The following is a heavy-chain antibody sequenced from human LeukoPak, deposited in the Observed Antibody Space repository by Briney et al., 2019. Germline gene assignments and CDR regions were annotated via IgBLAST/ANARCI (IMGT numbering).Heavy chain of an antibody. CDR1: GFTFSTYS. CDR3: AKDYSGSYFLGYYFDY. V-gene: IGHV3-21*04. D-gene: IGHD1-26*01. J-gene: IGHJ4*02. Sequence: GGSLRLSCAASGFTFSTYSMNWVRQAPGKGLEWVSSFSSRSGSIYYADSVKGRFTISRDNAKNSLYLQMNSLRAEDTALYYCAKDYSGSYFLGYYFDYWGQGTLVTVSS. CDR2: FSSRSGSI.